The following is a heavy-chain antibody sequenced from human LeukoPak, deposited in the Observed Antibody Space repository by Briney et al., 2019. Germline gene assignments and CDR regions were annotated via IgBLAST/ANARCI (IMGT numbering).Heavy chain of an antibody. CDR1: GFTFSNYA. J-gene: IGHJ6*04. V-gene: IGHV3-30*04. Sequence: GGSLRLSCAASGFTFSNYAFHWVRQPPGKGLEWAAVISYEGSVTYYADSVKGRFTISRDNSKNTLDLQMNSLRVEATAVYYCVRDRAPWGGALGGAKGMDVWGEGTTVTVSS. CDR3: VRDRAPWGGALGGAKGMDV. CDR2: ISYEGSVT. D-gene: IGHD3-10*01.